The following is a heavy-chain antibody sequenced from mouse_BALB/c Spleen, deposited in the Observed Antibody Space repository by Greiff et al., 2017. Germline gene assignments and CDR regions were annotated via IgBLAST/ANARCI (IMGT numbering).Heavy chain of an antibody. V-gene: IGHV5-17*02. CDR1: GFTFSSFG. CDR3: ARYGGTLNYAMDY. J-gene: IGHJ4*01. CDR2: ISSGSSTI. Sequence: EVQLVESGGGLVQPGGSRKLSCAASGFTFSSFGMHWARQAPEKGLEWVAYISSGSSTIYYADTVKGRFTISRDNPKNTLFLQMTSLRSEDTAMYYCARYGGTLNYAMDYWGQGTSVTVSS. D-gene: IGHD1-1*01.